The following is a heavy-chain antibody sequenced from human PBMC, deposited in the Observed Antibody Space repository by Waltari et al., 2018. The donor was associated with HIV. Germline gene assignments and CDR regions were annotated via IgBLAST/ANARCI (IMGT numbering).Heavy chain of an antibody. Sequence: QVQLQESGPGLVKPSQTLSLTRTVSGDSILSGSYSWTWIRQSAGKGLEWIGRIYTSGSTKYNPSLKSRVTMSIDTSKNQFSLKLISLTAADTAVYYCAREGRDFYDSSGFYLYWGQGTLVAVSS. V-gene: IGHV4-61*02. CDR1: GDSILSGSYS. CDR3: AREGRDFYDSSGFYLY. J-gene: IGHJ4*02. CDR2: IYTSGST. D-gene: IGHD3-22*01.